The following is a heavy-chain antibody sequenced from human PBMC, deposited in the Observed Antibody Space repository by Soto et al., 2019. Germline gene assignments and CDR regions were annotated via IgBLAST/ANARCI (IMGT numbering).Heavy chain of an antibody. J-gene: IGHJ4*02. CDR2: IMPISGTA. CDR3: ARDLEISDGNIPHLDY. Sequence: QVQLVQSGAEVKKPGSSVKVSCKASGGTFSSHVFNWVRQAPGQGLEWMGGIMPISGTANYAQKFQGRATITVDESTSSVSVELRSLRSEHSAVCYLARDLEISDGNIPHLDYLGEGSPSSVSS. D-gene: IGHD2-15*01. CDR1: GGTFSSHV. V-gene: IGHV1-69*01.